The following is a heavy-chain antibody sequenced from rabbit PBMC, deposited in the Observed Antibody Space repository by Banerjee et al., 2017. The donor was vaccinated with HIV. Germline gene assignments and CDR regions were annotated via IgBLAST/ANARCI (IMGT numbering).Heavy chain of an antibody. CDR1: GFSFSSSDW. Sequence: QQQLEESGGGLVKPEGSLTLTCTASGFSFSSSDWICWVRQAPGKGLEWIACINSSSGNTVYASWAKGRFTISKTSSATVTLQMTSLIAADTATYFCARDGTAYAGYGYAGFNLWGPGTLVTV. CDR3: ARDGTAYAGYGYAGFNL. V-gene: IGHV1S45*01. J-gene: IGHJ4*01. D-gene: IGHD6-1*01. CDR2: INSSSGNT.